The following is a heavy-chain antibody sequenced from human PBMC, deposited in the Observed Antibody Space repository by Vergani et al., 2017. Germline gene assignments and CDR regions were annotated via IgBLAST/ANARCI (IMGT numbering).Heavy chain of an antibody. CDR3: ARESVFEPYGMDV. J-gene: IGHJ6*02. V-gene: IGHV4-34*09. CDR1: GGSISSYY. CDR2: INHSGST. D-gene: IGHD1-14*01. Sequence: QVQLQESGPGLVKPSETLSLTCTVSGGSISSYYWSWIRQPPGKGLEWIGEINHSGSTNYNPSLKSRVTISVDTSKNQFSLKLSSVTPEDTAVYYCARESVFEPYGMDVWGQGTTVTVSS.